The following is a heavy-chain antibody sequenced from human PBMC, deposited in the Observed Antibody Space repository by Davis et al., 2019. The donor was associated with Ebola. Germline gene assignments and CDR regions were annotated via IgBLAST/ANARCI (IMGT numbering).Heavy chain of an antibody. V-gene: IGHV4-59*01. CDR1: GGSISSYY. Sequence: PSETLSLTCTVSGGSISSYYWSWIRQPPGKGLEWIGYIYYSGSTNYNPSLKSRVTISVDTSKNQFSLKLSSVTAADTAVYYCARARPIQLWALGWFDPWGQEPWSPSPQ. CDR2: IYYSGST. CDR3: ARARPIQLWALGWFDP. D-gene: IGHD5-18*01. J-gene: IGHJ5*02.